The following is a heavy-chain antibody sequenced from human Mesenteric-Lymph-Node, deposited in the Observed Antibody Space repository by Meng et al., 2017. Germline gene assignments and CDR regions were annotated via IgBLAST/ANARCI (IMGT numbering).Heavy chain of an antibody. CDR2: IKQDGSEK. D-gene: IGHD4-11*01. J-gene: IGHJ4*02. V-gene: IGHV3-7*01. Sequence: GESLKISCAASGFIFSSSWMSWVRQAPGKGLEWVANIKQDGSEKKYVDSVKGRFTISRDNAKNSLYLQMNTLRVEDTAVYYCATRPPNNNYYGVFDYWGQGALVTVSS. CDR3: ATRPPNNNYYGVFDY. CDR1: GFIFSSSW.